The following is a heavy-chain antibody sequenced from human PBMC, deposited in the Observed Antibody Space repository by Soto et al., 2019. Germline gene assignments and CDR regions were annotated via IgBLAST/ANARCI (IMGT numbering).Heavy chain of an antibody. D-gene: IGHD2-2*01. J-gene: IGHJ6*02. CDR2: ISGSGGST. CDR3: AKASLCGLVVPAPAYGTDV. Sequence: PGGSLRLSCAASGFTFSSYAMSWVRQAPGKGLEWVSAISGSGGSTYYADSVKGRFTISRDNSKNTLYLQMNSLRAEDTAVYYCAKASLCGLVVPAPAYGTDVLRHAITVSVSS. CDR1: GFTFSSYA. V-gene: IGHV3-23*01.